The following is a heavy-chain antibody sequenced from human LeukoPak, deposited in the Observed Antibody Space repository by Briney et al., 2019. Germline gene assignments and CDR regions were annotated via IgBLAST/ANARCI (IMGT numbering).Heavy chain of an antibody. CDR1: GFTFSSYA. D-gene: IGHD1-26*01. J-gene: IGHJ3*02. CDR2: ISGSGGST. V-gene: IGHV3-23*01. CDR3: AKDLEFWWELPGGAFDI. Sequence: GGSLRLSCAASGFTFSSYAMSWVRQAPGKGLEWVSAISGSGGSTYYADSVKGRFTISRDNSKNTLYLQMNSLRAEDTAVYYCAKDLEFWWELPGGAFDIWGQGTMVTVSS.